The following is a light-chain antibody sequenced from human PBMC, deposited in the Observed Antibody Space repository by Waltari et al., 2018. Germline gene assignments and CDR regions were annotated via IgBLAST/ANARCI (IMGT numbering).Light chain of an antibody. CDR2: LGS. CDR1: QSLLHSNGYNY. Sequence: DIVMTQSPLSLPVTPGEPASISCRPSQSLLHSNGYNYLDWYLQTPGQSPQLLIYLGSNRASGVPDRFSGSGSGTDFTLKISRVEAEDVGVYYCMQALQIPPTFGGGTKVEIK. V-gene: IGKV2-28*01. CDR3: MQALQIPPT. J-gene: IGKJ4*01.